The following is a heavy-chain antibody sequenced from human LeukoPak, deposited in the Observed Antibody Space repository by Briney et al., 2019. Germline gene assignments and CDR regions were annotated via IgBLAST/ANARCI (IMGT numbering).Heavy chain of an antibody. J-gene: IGHJ6*02. CDR3: AKDQDLTGVVVVITHTYYYYGMDV. V-gene: IGHV3-23*01. Sequence: PGGSLRLSCAASGFTFSSYAMSWVRQAPGKGLEWVSAISGSGGSTYYADSVKGRFTISRDNSKNTLYLQMNSLRAEDTAVYYCAKDQDLTGVVVVITHTYYYYGMDVWGQGTTVTVSS. CDR2: ISGSGGST. CDR1: GFTFSSYA. D-gene: IGHD3-22*01.